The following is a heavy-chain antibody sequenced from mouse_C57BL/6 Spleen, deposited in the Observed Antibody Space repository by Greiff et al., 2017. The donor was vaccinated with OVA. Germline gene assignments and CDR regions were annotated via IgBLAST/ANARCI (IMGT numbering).Heavy chain of an antibody. D-gene: IGHD1-1*01. CDR2: LYWDDDK. CDR3: ARRGLYYGSTHWYFDV. Sequence: QVTLKVSGPGLLQSSQTLSLTCSFSGFSLSTSGMGVSWIRQPSGKGLEWLAHLYWDDDKRYNPSLKSRLTITKDTSRNQVFLKITSVDTADTATYYCARRGLYYGSTHWYFDVWGTGTTVTVSS. CDR1: GFSLSTSGMG. J-gene: IGHJ1*03. V-gene: IGHV8-12*01.